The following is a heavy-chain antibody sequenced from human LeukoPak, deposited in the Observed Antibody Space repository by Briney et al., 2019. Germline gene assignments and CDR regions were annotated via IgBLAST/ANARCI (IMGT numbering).Heavy chain of an antibody. V-gene: IGHV4-4*02. CDR3: AGARTYYLDN. D-gene: IGHD3/OR15-3a*01. Sequence: SETLSLTCAVSGYSITSSSWWGWIRQPPGKGLEWIGEIGDRGNTNYNPSLKSRVTISVDKSKNQFSLKLSSLTAADTAVYYCAGARTYYLDNWGQGTLVTVSS. CDR2: IGDRGNT. J-gene: IGHJ4*02. CDR1: GYSITSSSW.